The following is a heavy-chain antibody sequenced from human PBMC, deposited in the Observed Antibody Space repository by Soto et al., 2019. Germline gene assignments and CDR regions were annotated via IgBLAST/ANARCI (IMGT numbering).Heavy chain of an antibody. CDR2: ITGSGDYT. CDR1: GFTFSNYA. V-gene: IGHV3-23*01. CDR3: AKAMYYDSTGYLYYFDY. Sequence: EVQLLESGGGLVQPGGSLRLSCAASGFTFSNYAMSWVRQAPGKGLEWVSSITGSGDYTYYADSVKGRFTISRDNSKNTLYLQMNSLSAEDTAVYYCAKAMYYDSTGYLYYFDYWGQGTLVTVSS. J-gene: IGHJ4*02. D-gene: IGHD3-22*01.